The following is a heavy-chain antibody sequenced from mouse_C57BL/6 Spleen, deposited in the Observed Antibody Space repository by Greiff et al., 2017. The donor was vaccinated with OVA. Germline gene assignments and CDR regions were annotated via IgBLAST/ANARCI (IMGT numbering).Heavy chain of an antibody. V-gene: IGHV1-64*01. CDR2: IHPNSGST. J-gene: IGHJ3*01. CDR3: ASGGTASFAY. CDR1: GYTFTSYW. D-gene: IGHD4-1*01. Sequence: QVHVKQPGAELVKPGASVKLSCKASGYTFTSYWMHWVKQRPGQGLEWIGMIHPNSGSTNYNEKFKSKATLTVDKSSSTAYMQLSSLTSEDSAGYYFASGGTASFAYWGQGTLVTVSA.